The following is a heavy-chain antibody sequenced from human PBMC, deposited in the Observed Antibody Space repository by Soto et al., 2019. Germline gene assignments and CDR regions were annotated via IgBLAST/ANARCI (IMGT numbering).Heavy chain of an antibody. CDR2: LYWNDDN. V-gene: IGHV2-5*01. Sequence: QIPLKESGPTLLQPTQTLTLTCTFSVFSLSNSGVGVGWIRQPPGKAMEWLALLYWNDDNSYSPSLKSRLTVTKNTSKNQVVLTMAIMDPVDAAKYYCAHASIGSAAAGGHVADRYYFDYWGQGTLVTVSS. J-gene: IGHJ4*02. D-gene: IGHD6-13*01. CDR3: AHASIGSAAAGGHVADRYYFDY. CDR1: VFSLSNSGVG.